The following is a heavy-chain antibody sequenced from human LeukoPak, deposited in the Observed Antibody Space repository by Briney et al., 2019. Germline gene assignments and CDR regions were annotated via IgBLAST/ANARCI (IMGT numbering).Heavy chain of an antibody. CDR1: GFTFSSYA. Sequence: GGSLRLSCAASGFTFSSYAKSWVRQAPGKGLEWVSAISGSGGSTYYADSVKGRLTISRDNSKNTLYLQMNSLRAEDTAVYYCAKVYYYDSSGYYGGGGYYFDYWGQGTLVTVSS. J-gene: IGHJ4*02. CDR3: AKVYYYDSSGYYGGGGYYFDY. D-gene: IGHD3-22*01. CDR2: ISGSGGST. V-gene: IGHV3-23*01.